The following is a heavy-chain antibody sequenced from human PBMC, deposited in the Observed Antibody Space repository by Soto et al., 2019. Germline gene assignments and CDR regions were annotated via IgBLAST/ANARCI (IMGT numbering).Heavy chain of an antibody. J-gene: IGHJ4*02. CDR1: GGSFSGYY. D-gene: IGHD3-22*01. CDR2: INHSGST. CDR3: ANEYYYESSGYYAS. Sequence: QVQLQQWGAGLLKPSETLSLTCAVYGGSFSGYYWSWIRQPPGKGLEWIGEINHSGSTNYNPSLKRRVTISVDTSKNQFSLKLSSVTAADTAVYYCANEYYYESSGYYASWGQGTLVTVSS. V-gene: IGHV4-34*01.